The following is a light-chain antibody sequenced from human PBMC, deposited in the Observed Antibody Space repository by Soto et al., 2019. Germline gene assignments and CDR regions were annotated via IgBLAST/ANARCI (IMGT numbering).Light chain of an antibody. CDR2: GAS. Sequence: DSVLKQSLGTLSLSKGERDTLSCRASQSVSSSYLAWYQQKPGQAPRLLIYGASSRATGIPDRFSGSGSGTDFTLTISRLEPEDFAVYYCQQYGSSPQPFGQGTKVDI. CDR1: QSVSSSY. J-gene: IGKJ1*01. CDR3: QQYGSSPQP. V-gene: IGKV3-20*01.